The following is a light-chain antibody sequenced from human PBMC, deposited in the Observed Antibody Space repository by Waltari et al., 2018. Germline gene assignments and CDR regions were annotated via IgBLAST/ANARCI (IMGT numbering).Light chain of an antibody. CDR3: LQYGVSRT. V-gene: IGKV3-20*01. CDR2: SAS. J-gene: IGKJ1*01. Sequence: EDVLTQSPGTLSLSPGERATLSCRASQTVSNNFLAWYQLRPGQAPRLLIHSASSGATGIPDRFSGTGSGTDFTLTISRLEPEDFAVYYCLQYGVSRTFGQGTKVEIK. CDR1: QTVSNNF.